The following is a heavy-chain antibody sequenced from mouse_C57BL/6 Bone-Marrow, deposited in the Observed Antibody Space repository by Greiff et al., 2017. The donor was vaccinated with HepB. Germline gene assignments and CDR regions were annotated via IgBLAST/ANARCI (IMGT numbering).Heavy chain of an antibody. CDR1: GYSFTGYF. V-gene: IGHV1-20*01. D-gene: IGHD1-1*01. J-gene: IGHJ1*03. Sequence: EVQLQQSGPELVKPGDSVKISCKASGYSFTGYFMNWVMQSHGKSLEWIGRINPYNGDTFYNQKFKGKATLTVDKSSSTAHMELRSLTSEDSAVYYCARALLLRSLWYFDVWGTGTTVTVSS. CDR2: INPYNGDT. CDR3: ARALLLRSLWYFDV.